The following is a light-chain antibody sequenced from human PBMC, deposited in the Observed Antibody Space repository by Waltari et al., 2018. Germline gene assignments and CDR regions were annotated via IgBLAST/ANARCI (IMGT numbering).Light chain of an antibody. V-gene: IGKV4-1*01. J-gene: IGKJ1*01. Sequence: DIVMTQSPDSLAVSLGERATIKCKSSQSVLYSSNNENYLAWYQQKPGQPPKLLIIWASIRESGVPDRVTGSGSGTDFTLTISSLQAEDVAVYYCQQYYNTPLTFGQGTKVEIK. CDR2: WAS. CDR1: QSVLYSSNNENY. CDR3: QQYYNTPLT.